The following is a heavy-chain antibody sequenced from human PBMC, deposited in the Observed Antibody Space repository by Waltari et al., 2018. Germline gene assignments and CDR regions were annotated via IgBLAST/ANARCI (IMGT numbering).Heavy chain of an antibody. CDR1: GFNFNDAW. V-gene: IGHV3-15*01. CDR3: TTAFGSSWYLGNY. D-gene: IGHD6-13*01. J-gene: IGHJ4*02. Sequence: EVQLVESGGGLVRPGGSLRLSCAASGFNFNDAWVSWVRQAPGKGLEWVGRIKTKTGGGTTEYAAPARGRFTISIDESKNTVFLQMNILEIEDTALYYCTTAFGSSWYLGNYWGQGTLVTVSS. CDR2: IKTKTGGGTT.